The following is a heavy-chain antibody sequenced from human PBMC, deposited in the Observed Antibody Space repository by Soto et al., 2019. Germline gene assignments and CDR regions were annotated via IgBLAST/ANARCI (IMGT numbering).Heavy chain of an antibody. CDR3: ARVPGL. CDR1: GGSISSGGYS. V-gene: IGHV4-30-2*01. Sequence: QLHLQESGSGLVKPSQTLSLTCAVSGGSISSGGYSWSWIRQPPGEGLEWIGYIYHSGNTYYNPSLKSRVTISVDRSKNQFSLKLSSVTAADTAVYYCARVPGLWGRGTLVTVSS. J-gene: IGHJ2*01. CDR2: IYHSGNT.